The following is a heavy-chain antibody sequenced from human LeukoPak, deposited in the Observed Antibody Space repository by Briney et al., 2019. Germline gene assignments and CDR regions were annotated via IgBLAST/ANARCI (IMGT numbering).Heavy chain of an antibody. J-gene: IGHJ5*02. CDR2: IIPIFGTA. Sequence: SVKVSCKASGGTFSSYAISWVRQAPGQGLEWMGGIIPIFGTANYAQKFQGRVTITTDESTSTAYMELSSLRSEDTAVYYCAREVPAILGVVIIHSRFTRGFDPWGQGTLVTVSS. D-gene: IGHD3-3*01. CDR3: AREVPAILGVVIIHSRFTRGFDP. V-gene: IGHV1-69*05. CDR1: GGTFSSYA.